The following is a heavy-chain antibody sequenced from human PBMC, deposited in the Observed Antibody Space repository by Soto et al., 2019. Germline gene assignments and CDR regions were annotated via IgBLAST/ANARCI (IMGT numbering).Heavy chain of an antibody. Sequence: ASVKVSCKASGYTFTSYYMYWVRQAPGQGLEWMGIINPSGGSTSYAQKFQGRVTMTRDTSTSTVYMELSSLRSEDTAVYYCARDEEFGELLGIFDYWGQGTLVTVSS. CDR1: GYTFTSYY. CDR3: ARDEEFGELLGIFDY. D-gene: IGHD3-10*01. V-gene: IGHV1-46*03. J-gene: IGHJ4*02. CDR2: INPSGGST.